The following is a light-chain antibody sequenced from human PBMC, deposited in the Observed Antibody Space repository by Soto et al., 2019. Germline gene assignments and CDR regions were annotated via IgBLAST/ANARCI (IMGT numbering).Light chain of an antibody. CDR3: QKFNTAPLT. CDR2: SAS. CDR1: QDISVY. Sequence: DIQMTQSPSSLSASVGDRVTITCRASQDISVYLAWYQQKPGKVPKLLSYSASTLQSGVPSRFSGSGSGTEFTLTISSLQPEDVATYYCQKFNTAPLTFGQGTRLEIK. J-gene: IGKJ5*01. V-gene: IGKV1-27*01.